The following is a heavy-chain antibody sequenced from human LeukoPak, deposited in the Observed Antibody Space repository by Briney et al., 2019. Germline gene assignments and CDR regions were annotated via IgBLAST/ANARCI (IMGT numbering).Heavy chain of an antibody. CDR3: AASSWYGRYNWFDP. J-gene: IGHJ5*02. V-gene: IGHV1-69*06. CDR1: GGTFSSYA. D-gene: IGHD6-13*01. Sequence: VASVTVSCTASGGTFSSYAISWVRQAPGQGLEWMGGIIPIFGTANYAQKFQGRVTMTEDTSTDTAYMELSSLRSEDTAVYYCAASSWYGRYNWFDPWGQGTLVTVSS. CDR2: IIPIFGTA.